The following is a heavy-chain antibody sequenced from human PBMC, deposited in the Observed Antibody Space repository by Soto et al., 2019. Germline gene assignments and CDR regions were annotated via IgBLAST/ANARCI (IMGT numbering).Heavy chain of an antibody. Sequence: QVQLVQSGAEVKKPGSSVKVSCKASGGTFSSYAISWVRQAPGQGLEWMGGIIPIFGTANYAQKFQGRVTITADESTSTAYMELSSLRSEDTAVYYCARDPPRYYDSRNDAFDIWGQGTMVTVSS. J-gene: IGHJ3*02. CDR1: GGTFSSYA. D-gene: IGHD3-22*01. CDR3: ARDPPRYYDSRNDAFDI. V-gene: IGHV1-69*12. CDR2: IIPIFGTA.